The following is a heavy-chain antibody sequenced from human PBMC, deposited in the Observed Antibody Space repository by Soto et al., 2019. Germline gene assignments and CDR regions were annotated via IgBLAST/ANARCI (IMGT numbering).Heavy chain of an antibody. J-gene: IGHJ4*02. CDR2: INYSAGT. Sequence: QLLLQESGPGLVKPSETLSLTCSVSGGSFSTRGYYWAWIRQPPGKGLEWIGSINYSAGTYYNPSLKTRLIIFVITPKDQFPLKLSSVTAADTAVYYCVRTDLSGFDFFDSWGQGTLVTVSS. V-gene: IGHV4-39*01. CDR1: GGSFSTRGYY. CDR3: VRTDLSGFDFFDS. D-gene: IGHD5-12*01.